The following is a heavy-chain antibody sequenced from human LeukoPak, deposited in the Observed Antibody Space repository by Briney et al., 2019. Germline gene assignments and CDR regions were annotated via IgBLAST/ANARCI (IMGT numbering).Heavy chain of an antibody. D-gene: IGHD3/OR15-3a*01. CDR3: ARVKGTERDY. CDR2: VSGSSTYI. J-gene: IGHJ4*02. CDR1: GFTFSTYS. V-gene: IGHV3-21*01. Sequence: PGGSLRLSCAASGFTFSTYSMNWVRQAPGKGLEWVSSVSGSSTYIIYADSVKGRFTISRDNAKNSLYLQMNSLRVEDTAVYYCARVKGTERDYWGQGTLVTVSS.